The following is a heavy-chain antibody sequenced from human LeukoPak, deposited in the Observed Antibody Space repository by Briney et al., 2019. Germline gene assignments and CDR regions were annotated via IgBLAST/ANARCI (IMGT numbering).Heavy chain of an antibody. Sequence: SETLSLTCTVSGGSISSYYWSWLRQPPGKGLERIGYIYYSGNTNYNPSLKTRVTISVDTSKNQFSLKLSSVTAADTAVYYCARAGSWKLNFDYWGQGTLVTVSS. D-gene: IGHD6-13*01. CDR1: GGSISSYY. V-gene: IGHV4-59*01. CDR3: ARAGSWKLNFDY. CDR2: IYYSGNT. J-gene: IGHJ4*02.